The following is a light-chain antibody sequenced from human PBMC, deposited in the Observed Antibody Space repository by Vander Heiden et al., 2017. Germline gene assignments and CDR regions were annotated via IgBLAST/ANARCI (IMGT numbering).Light chain of an antibody. J-gene: IGKJ4*01. CDR3: QQYDSSPLT. CDR2: WAS. V-gene: IGKV4-1*01. CDR1: QSVLYSSNDKNY. Sequence: DIVMMQSADSLAASRGGRATINCKSSQSVLYSSNDKNYLAWYQQKPGQPPKLLIDWASARESGVPDRFSGSGSGTDFTLTISSLQAEDVAVYYCQQYDSSPLTFGGGTKVEIK.